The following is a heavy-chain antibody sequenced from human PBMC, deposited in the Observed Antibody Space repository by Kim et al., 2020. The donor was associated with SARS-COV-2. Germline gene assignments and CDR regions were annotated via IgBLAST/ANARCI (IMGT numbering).Heavy chain of an antibody. Sequence: DSWKGRSTITGEDAKNSLYLQMNSLGAEDTAVYYCAGVRRYSGYAYFDYWGQGTLVTVSS. D-gene: IGHD5-12*01. CDR3: AGVRRYSGYAYFDY. V-gene: IGHV3-11*01. J-gene: IGHJ4*02.